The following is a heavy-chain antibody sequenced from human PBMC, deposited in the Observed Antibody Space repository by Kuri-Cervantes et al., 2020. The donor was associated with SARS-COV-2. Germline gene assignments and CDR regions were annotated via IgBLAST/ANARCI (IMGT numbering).Heavy chain of an antibody. CDR2: ISGYSEYI. CDR3: ARGRPAIWALFQH. D-gene: IGHD3-16*01. CDR1: GFTISSYT. J-gene: IGHJ1*01. V-gene: IGHV3-21*01. Sequence: GGSLRLSCTASGFTISSYTLTWVRQAPGKGLEWVSSISGYSEYIYYADSVKGRFTISRDNARNSLFLQMNRLRDEDTAVYYCARGRPAIWALFQHWGQGTLVTVSS.